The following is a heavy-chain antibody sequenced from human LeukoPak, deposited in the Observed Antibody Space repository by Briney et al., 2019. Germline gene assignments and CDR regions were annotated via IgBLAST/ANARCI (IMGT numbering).Heavy chain of an antibody. J-gene: IGHJ4*02. V-gene: IGHV3-15*01. CDR3: TTFRYSSGWYPY. CDR2: IKSKTDGGTT. D-gene: IGHD6-19*01. CDR1: GFTFSSYG. Sequence: GRSLRLSCAASGFTFSSYGMHWVRQAPGKGLEWVGRIKSKTDGGTTDYAAPVKGRFTISRDDSKNTLYLQMNSLKTEDTAVYYCTTFRYSSGWYPYWGQGTLVTVSS.